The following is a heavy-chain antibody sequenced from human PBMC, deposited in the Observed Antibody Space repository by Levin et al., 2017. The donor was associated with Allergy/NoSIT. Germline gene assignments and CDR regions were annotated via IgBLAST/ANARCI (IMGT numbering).Heavy chain of an antibody. Sequence: AGGSLRLSCAASGFTFSSYGMHWVRQAPGKGLEWVAVIWYDGSDKYYADSVKGRFTISRDNSKNTLYLQMNSLRDEDTAVYYCGRDRYCTVGVCPIDYWGQRTLVTVSS. J-gene: IGHJ4*02. CDR1: GFTFSSYG. CDR3: GRDRYCTVGVCPIDY. V-gene: IGHV3-33*01. CDR2: IWYDGSDK. D-gene: IGHD2-8*02.